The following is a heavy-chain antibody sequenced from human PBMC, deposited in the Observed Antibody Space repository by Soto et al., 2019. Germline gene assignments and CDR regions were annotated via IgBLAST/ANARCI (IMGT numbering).Heavy chain of an antibody. J-gene: IGHJ4*02. CDR2: IYNNGRT. Sequence: TLSLTCTVSGGSISSSSWSWIRQPPGRGLEWIGYIYNNGRTDYNPALKSRVTISVDTSKNHFTLKLSSVNPADTAVYYCARARFCTSTSCYNYFDFWGQGTLVTVSS. D-gene: IGHD2-2*02. CDR3: ARARFCTSTSCYNYFDF. CDR1: GGSISSSS. V-gene: IGHV4-59*01.